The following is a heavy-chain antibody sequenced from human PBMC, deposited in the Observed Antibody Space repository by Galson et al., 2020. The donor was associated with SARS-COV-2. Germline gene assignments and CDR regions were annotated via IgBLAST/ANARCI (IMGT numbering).Heavy chain of an antibody. D-gene: IGHD4-17*01. Sequence: SETLSLTCTVSGGSISSTIYYWNWIRQHPGKGLEWIGSIYYSGSTYYNPSHKSRVTISVDTSKNQFSLKLSSVTAADTAVYYCATNLVSFDYGGNSHAFDIWGQGTRVTVSS. CDR2: IYYSGST. V-gene: IGHV4-39*01. J-gene: IGHJ3*02. CDR3: ATNLVSFDYGGNSHAFDI. CDR1: GGSISSTIYY.